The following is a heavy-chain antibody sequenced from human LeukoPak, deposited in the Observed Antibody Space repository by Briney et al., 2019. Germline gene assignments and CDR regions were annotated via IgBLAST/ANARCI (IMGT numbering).Heavy chain of an antibody. CDR3: ARDRELELPDYYYGMDV. CDR1: GFTFSSYW. Sequence: GGSLRLSCAASGFTFSSYWMTWVRQAPGKGLEWGANIKQDGSDKYYVDSVKGRFTISRDNAENSLYLQMSSLRAEDTAVYYCARDRELELPDYYYGMDVWGQGTTVTVSS. V-gene: IGHV3-7*01. CDR2: IKQDGSDK. D-gene: IGHD1-7*01. J-gene: IGHJ6*02.